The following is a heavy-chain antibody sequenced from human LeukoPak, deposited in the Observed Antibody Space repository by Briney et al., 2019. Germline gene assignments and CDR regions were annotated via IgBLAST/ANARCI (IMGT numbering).Heavy chain of an antibody. Sequence: ASVKVSCEASGYTFTGYYMHWVRQAPGQGLEWMGWIAPNSGGTNYAQKFQGRVTMTRDTSINTAYMELSRLTSDDTAVYYCAREYSSSSGRLYDYWGLGTPVTVSS. J-gene: IGHJ4*02. V-gene: IGHV1-2*02. CDR2: IAPNSGGT. D-gene: IGHD6-6*01. CDR1: GYTFTGYY. CDR3: AREYSSSSGRLYDY.